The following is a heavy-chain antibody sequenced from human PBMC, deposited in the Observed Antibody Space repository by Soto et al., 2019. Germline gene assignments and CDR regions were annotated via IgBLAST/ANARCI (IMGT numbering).Heavy chain of an antibody. Sequence: SETLSLTCTVSGGSISSSSYYWGWIRQPPGKGLEWIGSIYYSGSTYYNPSLKSRVTISVDTSKNQFSLKLSSVTAADTAVYYCARMQLVLYGMDVWGQGTTVTVSS. CDR1: GGSISSSSYY. D-gene: IGHD6-13*01. V-gene: IGHV4-39*07. J-gene: IGHJ6*02. CDR3: ARMQLVLYGMDV. CDR2: IYYSGST.